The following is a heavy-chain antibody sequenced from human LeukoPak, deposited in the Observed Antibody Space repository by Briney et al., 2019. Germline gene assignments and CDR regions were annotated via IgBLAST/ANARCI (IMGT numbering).Heavy chain of an antibody. CDR2: INSDGSST. CDR3: ARVPTVRGEDWYYYYIDV. J-gene: IGHJ6*03. Sequence: GGSLSLSCAASGFTFSSYWMHWVRHAPGKGLVGISRINSDGSSTSYADSVKGRFTISRDKAKNTLYLQMNSLRTDETAVYYCARVPTVRGEDWYYYYIDVWGKGTTVTVSS. V-gene: IGHV3-74*01. CDR1: GFTFSSYW. D-gene: IGHD3-10*01.